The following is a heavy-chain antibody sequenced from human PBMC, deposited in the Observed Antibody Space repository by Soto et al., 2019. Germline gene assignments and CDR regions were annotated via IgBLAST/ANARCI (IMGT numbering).Heavy chain of an antibody. CDR1: GYTFTGYY. CDR3: ATVLRFLEWPPTEAFDI. Sequence: ASVKVSCKASGYTFTGYYMHWVRQAPGQGLEWMGWINPNSGGTNYAQKFQGRVTMTRDTSISTAYMELSRLRSDDTAVYYCATVLRFLEWPPTEAFDIWGQGTMVTVSS. V-gene: IGHV1-2*02. CDR2: INPNSGGT. J-gene: IGHJ3*02. D-gene: IGHD3-3*01.